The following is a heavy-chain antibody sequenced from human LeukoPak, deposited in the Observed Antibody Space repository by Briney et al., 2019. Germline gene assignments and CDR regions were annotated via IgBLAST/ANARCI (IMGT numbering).Heavy chain of an antibody. CDR2: ISSSSSYI. J-gene: IGHJ4*02. V-gene: IGHV3-21*01. D-gene: IGHD2-2*01. Sequence: GGSLRLSCAASGFTFSSYSMNWVRQAPGKGLEWVSSISSSSSYIYYADSVKGRFTISRDNAKNSLYLQMNSLRAEDTAVYYCARDGRDCGSTSCYLPSYYFDYWGQGTLVTVSS. CDR1: GFTFSSYS. CDR3: ARDGRDCGSTSCYLPSYYFDY.